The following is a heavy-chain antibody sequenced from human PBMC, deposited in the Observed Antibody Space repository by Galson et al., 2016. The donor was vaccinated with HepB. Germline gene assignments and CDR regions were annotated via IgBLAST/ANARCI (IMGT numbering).Heavy chain of an antibody. Sequence: LSLTCTVSGGSISSGGYYWTWIRQHPGKGLEWIGYIYYSGSTYYNSSLKSRVIISVDTSKNQFSLMLGSVTAADTAIYYCARGSNCSGGRCFWFDPWGQGTLVTVSS. CDR3: ARGSNCSGGRCFWFDP. J-gene: IGHJ5*02. CDR1: GGSISSGGYY. CDR2: IYYSGST. V-gene: IGHV4-31*03. D-gene: IGHD2-15*01.